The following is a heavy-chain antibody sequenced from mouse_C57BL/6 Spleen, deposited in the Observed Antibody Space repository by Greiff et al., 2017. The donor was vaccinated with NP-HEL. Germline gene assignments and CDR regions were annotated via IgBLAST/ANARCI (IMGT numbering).Heavy chain of an antibody. Sequence: QVQLQQPGAELVKPGASVKLSCKASGYTFTSYWMQWVKQRPGQGLEWIGEIDPSDSYTNYNQKFKGKATLTVDTSSSTAYMQLSSLTSEDSAVYYCAAYYYGSSYYYAMDYWGQGTSVTVSS. J-gene: IGHJ4*01. CDR2: IDPSDSYT. CDR3: AAYYYGSSYYYAMDY. V-gene: IGHV1-50*01. CDR1: GYTFTSYW. D-gene: IGHD1-1*01.